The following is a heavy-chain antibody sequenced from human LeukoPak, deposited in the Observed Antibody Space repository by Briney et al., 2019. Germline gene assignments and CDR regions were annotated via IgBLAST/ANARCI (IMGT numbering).Heavy chain of an antibody. CDR1: GGSINSYY. D-gene: IGHD7-27*01. CDR2: IHYSGST. J-gene: IGHJ2*01. Sequence: SETLSLTCTVSGGSINSYYWSWIRQPPGKGLEWIGYIHYSGSTNYNPSLKSRVTISVDTSKNQFSLKLSSVSAADTAVYYCARAGDGWYFDLWGRGTLVTVSS. V-gene: IGHV4-59*08. CDR3: ARAGDGWYFDL.